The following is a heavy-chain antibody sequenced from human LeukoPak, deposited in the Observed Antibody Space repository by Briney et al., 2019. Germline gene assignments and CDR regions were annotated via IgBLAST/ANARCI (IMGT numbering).Heavy chain of an antibody. V-gene: IGHV3-23*01. CDR2: ISGSGGST. J-gene: IGHJ4*02. CDR3: ANDYYDSSGYIYGPYFGGY. D-gene: IGHD3-22*01. Sequence: PGGSLRLSCEASGFTFSSFAMSWVRQPPGKGLEWVSAISGSGGSTCYADSVKGRFTISRDNSKNTLYLQMNSLRAEDTAVYYCANDYYDSSGYIYGPYFGGYWGEGTLVTVSS. CDR1: GFTFSSFA.